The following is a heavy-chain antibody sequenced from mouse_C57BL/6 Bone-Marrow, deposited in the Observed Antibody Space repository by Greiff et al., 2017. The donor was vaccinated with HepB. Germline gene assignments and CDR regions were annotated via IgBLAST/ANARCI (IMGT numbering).Heavy chain of an antibody. Sequence: EVQLQQSGPELVKPGASVKIPCKASGYTFTDYNMDWVKQSHGKSLEWIGVVNPNNGGTIYNQKFKGKATLTVDKSSSTAYLELRSLTAEDTAVYYCARFSAWFAYWGQGTLVTVSA. CDR3: ARFSAWFAY. CDR2: VNPNNGGT. CDR1: GYTFTDYN. V-gene: IGHV1-18*01. D-gene: IGHD6-1*01. J-gene: IGHJ3*01.